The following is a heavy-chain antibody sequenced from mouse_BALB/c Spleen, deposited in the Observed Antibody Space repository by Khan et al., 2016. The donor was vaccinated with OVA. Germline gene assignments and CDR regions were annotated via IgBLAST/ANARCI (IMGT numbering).Heavy chain of an antibody. CDR1: GFSLTSYG. D-gene: IGHD1-1*01. V-gene: IGHV2-3*01. CDR3: AKFTPDYYSMDY. CDR2: IWGDGST. Sequence: QVQLKESGPGLVAPSQSLSITCTVSGFSLTSYGVSWVRQSPGKGLEWLGVIWGDGSTNYHSTLISRLIISKDNSKSQVILKLTGLQTDDTATYYCAKFTPDYYSMDYWGQGTSVTVSS. J-gene: IGHJ4*01.